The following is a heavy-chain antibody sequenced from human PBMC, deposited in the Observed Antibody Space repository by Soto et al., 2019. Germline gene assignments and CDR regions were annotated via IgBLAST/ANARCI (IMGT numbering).Heavy chain of an antibody. CDR3: SREEGTKSHFDC. D-gene: IGHD2-8*01. J-gene: IGHJ4*02. CDR2: ISNDGIIQ. Sequence: GGSLRLSCAASGFTFSTYAMHWVRQAPGKGLEWVAVISNDGIIQHYTDSVRGRFTISRDSSKNTLYLQMNSLRPEDTAVYHCSREEGTKSHFDCWGLGTLVTVSS. CDR1: GFTFSTYA. V-gene: IGHV3-30-3*01.